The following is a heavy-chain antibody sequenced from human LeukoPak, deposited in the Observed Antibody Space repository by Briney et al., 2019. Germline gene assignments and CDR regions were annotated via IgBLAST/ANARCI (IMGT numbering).Heavy chain of an antibody. V-gene: IGHV3-23*01. D-gene: IGHD2-15*01. J-gene: IGHJ2*01. CDR1: GFTFSSYA. CDR2: ISGSGGST. CDR3: AKGCRYCSGGSCQVYWYFDL. Sequence: PGGSLRLSCAASGFTFSSYAMSWVRQAPGKWLEWVSAISGSGGSTYYADSVKGRFTISRDNSKNTLYLQMNSLRAEDTAVYYCAKGCRYCSGGSCQVYWYFDLWGRGTLVTVSS.